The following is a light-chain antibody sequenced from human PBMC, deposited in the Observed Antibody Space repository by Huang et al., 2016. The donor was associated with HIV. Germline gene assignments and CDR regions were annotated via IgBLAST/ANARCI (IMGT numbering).Light chain of an antibody. J-gene: IGKJ1*01. V-gene: IGKV3-15*01. CDR3: QHYNKWPPKT. Sequence: EIVMTQSPATLSVSPGERATLSCRASKSLGNYFAWYQQKPGQAPRLLIYGASTRATGIPARFSGSGSGTEVALTISSLQSEDSAIYYCQHYNKWPPKTVGHGTKVEIK. CDR1: KSLGNY. CDR2: GAS.